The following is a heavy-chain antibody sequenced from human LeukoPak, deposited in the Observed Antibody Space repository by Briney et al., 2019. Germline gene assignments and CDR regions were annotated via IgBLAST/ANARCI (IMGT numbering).Heavy chain of an antibody. CDR1: GGSISNDY. Sequence: PSETLSLTCTVSGGSISNDYWSWIRQAAGKELGWSGRIYTRGSTNYNPSPKRRVTISLDKSKKQFSLNLNSVTAADTAVYYCARGGTYGSGRNQHTTLDYWGQGTLVTVSS. CDR3: ARGGTYGSGRNQHTTLDY. CDR2: IYTRGST. V-gene: IGHV4-4*07. J-gene: IGHJ4*02. D-gene: IGHD3-10*01.